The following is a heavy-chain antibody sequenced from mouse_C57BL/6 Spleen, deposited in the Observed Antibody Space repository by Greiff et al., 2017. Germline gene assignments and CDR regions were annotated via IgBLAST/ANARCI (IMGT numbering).Heavy chain of an antibody. J-gene: IGHJ3*01. Sequence: EVKLMESGGGLVKPGGSLKLSCAASGFTFSSYAMSWVRQTPEKRLEWVATISDGGSYTYYPDNVKGQFTISRDNAKNNLYLQMSHLKSGDTAMYYCAREGVITTVVATRAWFAYWGQGTLVTVSA. D-gene: IGHD1-1*01. CDR3: AREGVITTVVATRAWFAY. CDR2: ISDGGSYT. V-gene: IGHV5-4*01. CDR1: GFTFSSYA.